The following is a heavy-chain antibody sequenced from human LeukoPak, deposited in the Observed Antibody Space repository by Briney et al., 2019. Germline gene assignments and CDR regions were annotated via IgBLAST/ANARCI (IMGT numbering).Heavy chain of an antibody. CDR1: GYNFTPCW. Sequence: GESLQISSQASGYNFTPCWIVWVRQMPGKGLEWMGMTFLGHSYSIYSPSFQGQVTMSVDKSITTAYLQWSSLKASETAMYYCARRYASDIWGQGTMVTVSS. J-gene: IGHJ3*02. V-gene: IGHV5-51*01. CDR2: TFLGHSYS. CDR3: ARRYASDI.